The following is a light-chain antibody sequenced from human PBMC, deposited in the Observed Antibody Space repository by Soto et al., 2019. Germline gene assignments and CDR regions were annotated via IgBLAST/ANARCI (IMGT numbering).Light chain of an antibody. CDR3: QQYNSYSWT. V-gene: IGKV1-5*01. J-gene: IGKJ1*01. CDR2: DAS. CDR1: QKINSW. Sequence: DIQMTQSPSTLSASVGDRVTITCRASQKINSWLAWYQQKPGEAPKLLIHDASSLKSGVPSRFSGSGSGTEFNLTISSLQPDDFATYYCQQYNSYSWTFGQGTNVEIK.